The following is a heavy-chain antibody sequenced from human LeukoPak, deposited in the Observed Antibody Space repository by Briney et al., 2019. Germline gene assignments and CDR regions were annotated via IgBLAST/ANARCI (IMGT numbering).Heavy chain of an antibody. J-gene: IGHJ6*03. V-gene: IGHV4-59*01. D-gene: IGHD2-8*02. Sequence: SETLSLTCTVSGGSISSYYWSWIRQPPGKGLEWIGYIYYSGSTNYNPSLKSRVTISVDTSKNQFSLKLSSVTAADTAVYYCARAGTSAPIFSYYYYYMDVWGKETTVTISS. CDR1: GGSISSYY. CDR2: IYYSGST. CDR3: ARAGTSAPIFSYYYYYMDV.